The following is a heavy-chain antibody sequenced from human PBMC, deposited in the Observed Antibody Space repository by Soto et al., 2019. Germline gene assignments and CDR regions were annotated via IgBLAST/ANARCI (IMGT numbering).Heavy chain of an antibody. D-gene: IGHD5-12*01. J-gene: IGHJ5*02. V-gene: IGHV3-23*01. CDR2: ISGSGRTT. CDR3: AKGVTTIVATGSWFDH. CDR1: GFTFDSYA. Sequence: GGSLRLSCAVSGFTFDSYAMNWVRQAPGKGLEWVSSISGSGRTTYYADAVKGRFTISRDNSKNTLFLQMNSLRSEDTAVYYCAKGVTTIVATGSWFDHWGQGTLVTVS.